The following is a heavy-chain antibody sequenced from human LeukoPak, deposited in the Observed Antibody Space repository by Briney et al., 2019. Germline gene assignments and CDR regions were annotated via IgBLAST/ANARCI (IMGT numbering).Heavy chain of an antibody. V-gene: IGHV4-31*03. CDR1: GGSISSGSYY. CDR3: ARRNRWELLLLDY. D-gene: IGHD1-26*01. Sequence: SETLSLTCTVSGGSISSGSYYWSWIRQHPGKGLEWIGYIYYSGSTYYNPSLKSRATISKDTSKNQFSLKLSSVTAADTAVYYCARRNRWELLLLDYWGQGTLVTVSS. CDR2: IYYSGST. J-gene: IGHJ4*02.